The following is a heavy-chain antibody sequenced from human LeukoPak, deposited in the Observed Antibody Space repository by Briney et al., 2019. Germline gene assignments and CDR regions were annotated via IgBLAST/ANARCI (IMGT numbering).Heavy chain of an antibody. Sequence: SETLSLTCTVSGGSISSSSYYWGWIRQPPGKGLEWIGSVYYSGSTYYNPSLKSRVTISVDTSKNQFSLKLSSVTAADTAVYYCARGIGRYFDWLLAYWGQGTLVTVSS. V-gene: IGHV4-39*07. CDR1: GGSISSSSYY. CDR3: ARGIGRYFDWLLAY. CDR2: VYYSGST. D-gene: IGHD3-9*01. J-gene: IGHJ4*02.